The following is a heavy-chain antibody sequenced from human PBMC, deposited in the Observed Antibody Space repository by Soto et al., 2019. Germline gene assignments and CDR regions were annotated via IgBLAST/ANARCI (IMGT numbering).Heavy chain of an antibody. J-gene: IGHJ4*02. V-gene: IGHV3-74*01. CDR1: GFTFGNSW. CDR3: ATAEVDY. CDR2: MNSDGSST. Sequence: GGSLRLSCAASGFTFGNSWMHWVRQAPGKGLEWVSRMNSDGSSTNYADSVKGRLTVSRDNAKDTLYLQMNSLRAEDTAVYYCATAEVDYWGPGTLVTVSA.